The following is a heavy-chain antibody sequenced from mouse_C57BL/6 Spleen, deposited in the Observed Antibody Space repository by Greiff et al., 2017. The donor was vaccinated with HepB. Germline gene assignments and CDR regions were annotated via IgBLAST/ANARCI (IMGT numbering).Heavy chain of an antibody. V-gene: IGHV5-4*03. CDR2: ISDGGSYT. D-gene: IGHD2-14*01. CDR1: GFTFSSYA. CDR3: ARGGYSIDY. Sequence: EVKVVESGGGLVKPGGSLKLSCAASGFTFSSYAMSWVRQTPEKRLEWVATISDGGSYTYYPDNVKGRFTISRDNAKNNLYLQMSHLKSEDTAMCYCARGGYSIDYWGQGTSVTVSS. J-gene: IGHJ4*01.